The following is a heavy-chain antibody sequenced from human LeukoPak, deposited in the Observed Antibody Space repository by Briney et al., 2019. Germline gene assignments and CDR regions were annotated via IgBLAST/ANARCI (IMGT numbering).Heavy chain of an antibody. D-gene: IGHD5-12*01. CDR3: ARPDIVATDVDNWFDP. CDR2: ISRTNSHI. Sequence: GGSLRLSCAASGFTFSTYSMNWVRQAPGKGLEWVSAISRTNSHIHYAESVKGRFTISRDNAKNSLYLQMNSMRAEDTAVYYCARPDIVATDVDNWFDPWGQGTLVTVSS. CDR1: GFTFSTYS. V-gene: IGHV3-21*01. J-gene: IGHJ5*02.